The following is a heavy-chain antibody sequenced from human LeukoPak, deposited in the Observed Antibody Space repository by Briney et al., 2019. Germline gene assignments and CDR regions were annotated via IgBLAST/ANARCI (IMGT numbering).Heavy chain of an antibody. CDR3: TTELDVRPNHY. CDR2: IYSDNT. V-gene: IGHV3-53*01. D-gene: IGHD1-14*01. J-gene: IGHJ4*02. CDR1: GFTFNSYS. Sequence: GGSLRLSCTASGFTFNSYSMNWVRQAPGKGLEWVSFIYSDNTHYSDSVKGRFTISRDNSKNTLYLQMNSLKSEDTAVYYCTTELDVRPNHYWGQGTLVTVSS.